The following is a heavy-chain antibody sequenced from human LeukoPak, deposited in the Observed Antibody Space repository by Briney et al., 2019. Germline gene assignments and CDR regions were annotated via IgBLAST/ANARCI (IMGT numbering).Heavy chain of an antibody. Sequence: SETLSLTCTVSGGSVSGYHWSWIRQPPGQGLECIGHIYFTGSTTYNPSLKRRVTISVDTSQNQFSLSLTSVPSADTAVYYCARVTAAGGGFDHWGQGTLVTVSS. J-gene: IGHJ4*02. CDR3: ARVTAAGGGFDH. CDR2: IYFTGST. V-gene: IGHV4-59*02. D-gene: IGHD2-15*01. CDR1: GGSVSGYH.